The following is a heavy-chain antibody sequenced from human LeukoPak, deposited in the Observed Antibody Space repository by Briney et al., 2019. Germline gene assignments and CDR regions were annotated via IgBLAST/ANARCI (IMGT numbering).Heavy chain of an antibody. J-gene: IGHJ4*02. V-gene: IGHV3-9*01. CDR1: GFTFDDYA. CDR2: ISWNSGSI. Sequence: PPGRSLRLSCAASGFTFDDYAMHWVRQAPGKGLEWVSGISWNSGSIGYADSVKGRFTISRDNAKNSLYLQMNSLRAEDTALYYCAKDKRKIAVAGTASFDYWGQGTLVTVSS. D-gene: IGHD6-19*01. CDR3: AKDKRKIAVAGTASFDY.